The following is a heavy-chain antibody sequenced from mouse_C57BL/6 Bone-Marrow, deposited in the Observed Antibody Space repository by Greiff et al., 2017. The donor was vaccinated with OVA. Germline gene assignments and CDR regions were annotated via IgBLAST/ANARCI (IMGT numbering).Heavy chain of an antibody. CDR3: ARHYDSWSFDV. V-gene: IGHV5-15*01. D-gene: IGHD2-4*01. CDR1: GFTFSDYG. J-gene: IGHJ1*03. Sequence: DVQLVESGGGLVQPGGSLKLSCEASGFTFSDYGMEWVRQAPGKGPEWVAYIGNLAYSIYYADNVTGRFTLSRENAKNTLYLEMSSLRSEDAAMYYCARHYDSWSFDVWGTGTTVTVSS. CDR2: IGNLAYSI.